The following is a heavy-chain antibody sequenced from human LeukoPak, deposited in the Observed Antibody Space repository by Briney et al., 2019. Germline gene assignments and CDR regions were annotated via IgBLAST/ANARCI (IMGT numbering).Heavy chain of an antibody. CDR3: ARVGDSSGYYALDY. Sequence: SETLSLTCTVSGGSISGYYWSWIRQPPGKGLEWIGYIYYSGSTNYNPSLKSRVTISVDTSKNQFSLKLSSVTAADTAVYYCARVGDSSGYYALDYWGQGTLVTVSS. CDR2: IYYSGST. D-gene: IGHD3-22*01. CDR1: GGSISGYY. V-gene: IGHV4-59*01. J-gene: IGHJ4*02.